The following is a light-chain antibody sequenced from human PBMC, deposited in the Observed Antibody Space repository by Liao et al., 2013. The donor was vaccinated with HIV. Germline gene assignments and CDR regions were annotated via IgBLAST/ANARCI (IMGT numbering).Light chain of an antibody. CDR2: QHT. Sequence: SFELTQPPSVSVSPGQTATITCSGDNLENKYVSWYQQKPGQSPLLVIYQHTKRPSGIPERFSASNSGNTATLTISGTQAMDEADYYCQAWDITIACVFGTGTKVTVL. J-gene: IGLJ1*01. CDR1: NLENKY. CDR3: QAWDITIACV. V-gene: IGLV3-1*01.